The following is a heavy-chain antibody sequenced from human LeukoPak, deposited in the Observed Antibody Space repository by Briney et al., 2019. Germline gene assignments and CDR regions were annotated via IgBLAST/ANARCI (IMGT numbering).Heavy chain of an antibody. J-gene: IGHJ6*02. V-gene: IGHV1-2*02. D-gene: IGHD2-2*01. Sequence: ASVKVSCKASGYTFTSYGISWVRQAPGQGLEWMGWINPNSGGTNYAQKFQGRVTMTRDTSISTAYMELSRLRSDDTAVYYCASSGMVVPAYYYYGMDVWGQGTTVTVSS. CDR3: ASSGMVVPAYYYYGMDV. CDR2: INPNSGGT. CDR1: GYTFTSYG.